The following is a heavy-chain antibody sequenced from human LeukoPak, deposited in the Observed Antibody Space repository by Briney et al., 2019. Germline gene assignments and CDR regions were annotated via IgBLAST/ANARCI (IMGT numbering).Heavy chain of an antibody. Sequence: GRSLRLSCAASGFTFSSYGMHWVRQASGKGLEWVAVISYDGSNKYYTDSVKGRFTISRDNSKNTLYLQMNSLRAEDTAVYYCAKVPGARIAVAHYYFDYWGQGTLVTVSS. V-gene: IGHV3-30*18. D-gene: IGHD6-19*01. J-gene: IGHJ4*02. CDR2: ISYDGSNK. CDR1: GFTFSSYG. CDR3: AKVPGARIAVAHYYFDY.